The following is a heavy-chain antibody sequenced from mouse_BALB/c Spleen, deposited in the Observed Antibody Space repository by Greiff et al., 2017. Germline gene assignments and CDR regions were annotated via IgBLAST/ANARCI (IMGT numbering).Heavy chain of an antibody. V-gene: IGHV5-6-3*01. CDR2: INSNGGST. CDR1: GFTFSSFG. D-gene: IGHD1-1*01. J-gene: IGHJ4*01. Sequence: EVMLVESGGGLVKPGGSLKLSCAASGFTFSSFGMHWVRQAPDKRLELVATINSNGGSTYYPDSVKGRFTISRDNAKNTLYLQMSSLKSEDTAMYYCARDKGFIWGQGTSVTVSS. CDR3: ARDKGFI.